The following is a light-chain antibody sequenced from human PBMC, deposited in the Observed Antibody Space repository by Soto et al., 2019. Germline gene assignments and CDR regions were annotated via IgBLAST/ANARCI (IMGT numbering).Light chain of an antibody. CDR2: AGN. Sequence: QSALTQPASVSGSPGQSITVSCTGSSADIGTYNLVSWYQQHPGKAPKVIIYAGNRRPSGVSDRFSGSQSGNTASLTISGLQTEDEGDYYCCSYANDNTFVPFGGGTKLTVL. V-gene: IGLV2-23*03. J-gene: IGLJ2*01. CDR1: SADIGTYNL. CDR3: CSYANDNTFVP.